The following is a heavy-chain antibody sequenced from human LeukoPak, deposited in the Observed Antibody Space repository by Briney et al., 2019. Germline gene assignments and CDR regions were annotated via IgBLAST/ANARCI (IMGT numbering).Heavy chain of an antibody. D-gene: IGHD3-3*01. CDR1: GFTFSDYY. V-gene: IGHV3-11*01. CDR3: ATLLNYDFWSGYYANDY. Sequence: PGGSLGLSCAASGFTFSDYYMSWIRQAPGKGLEWVSYISSSGSTIYYADSVKGRFTISRDNAKNSLYLQMNSLRAEDTAVYYCATLLNYDFWSGYYANDYWGQGTLVTVSS. J-gene: IGHJ4*02. CDR2: ISSSGSTI.